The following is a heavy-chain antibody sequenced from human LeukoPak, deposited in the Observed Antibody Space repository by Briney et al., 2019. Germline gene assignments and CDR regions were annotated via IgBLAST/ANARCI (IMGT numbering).Heavy chain of an antibody. Sequence: SVKVSCKASGYTFTSYGISWVRQAPGQGLEWMGWISAYNGNTNYAQKLQGRVTMTTDTSTSTAYMELRSLRSDDTAVYYCARVYDYVWGSYRYFDYWGQGTLVTVSS. CDR3: ARVYDYVWGSYRYFDY. CDR2: ISAYNGNT. D-gene: IGHD3-16*02. J-gene: IGHJ4*02. CDR1: GYTFTSYG. V-gene: IGHV1-18*01.